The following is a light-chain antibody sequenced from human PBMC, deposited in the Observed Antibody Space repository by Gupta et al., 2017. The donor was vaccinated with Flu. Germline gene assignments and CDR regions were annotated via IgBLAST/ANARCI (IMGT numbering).Light chain of an antibody. V-gene: IGKV4-1*01. CDR3: QQYYSTPPT. Sequence: DIEVIMSPDPLAAALCGGVTINCKSSQSVLYSSINKNYLAWYQQKPGQPPKLLIHWASTRESGVPDRFSGSGSGTDFTLTISSLQAEDVAVYYCQQYYSTPPTFGQGTKVEV. CDR1: QSVLYSSINKNY. CDR2: WAS. J-gene: IGKJ1*01.